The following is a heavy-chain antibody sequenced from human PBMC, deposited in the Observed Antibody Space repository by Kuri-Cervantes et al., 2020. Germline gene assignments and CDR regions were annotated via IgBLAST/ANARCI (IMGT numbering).Heavy chain of an antibody. CDR3: ARDMGY. D-gene: IGHD3-10*01. V-gene: IGHV3-48*01. CDR2: ISSSSSTI. Sequence: GGSLRLSCAASGFTFSRYSMNWVRQAPGKGLEWISYISSSSSTIYYADSVKGRFTISRDNAKNSLYLQMNSLRAEDTAVYYCARDMGYWGRGTLVTVSS. J-gene: IGHJ4*02. CDR1: GFTFSRYS.